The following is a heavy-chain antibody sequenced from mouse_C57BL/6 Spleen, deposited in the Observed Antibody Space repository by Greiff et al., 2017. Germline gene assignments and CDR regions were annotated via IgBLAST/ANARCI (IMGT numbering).Heavy chain of an antibody. CDR1: GYSITSGYY. D-gene: IGHD2-4*01. J-gene: IGHJ3*01. CDR2: ISYDGSN. Sequence: EVQLQESGPGLVKPSQSLSLTCSVTGYSITSGYYWNWIRQFPGNKLEWMGYISYDGSNNYNPSLKNRISITRDTSKNQFFLKLHSVNTEDTATYYCASPLYYDYSAWFAYWGQGTLVTVSA. V-gene: IGHV3-6*01. CDR3: ASPLYYDYSAWFAY.